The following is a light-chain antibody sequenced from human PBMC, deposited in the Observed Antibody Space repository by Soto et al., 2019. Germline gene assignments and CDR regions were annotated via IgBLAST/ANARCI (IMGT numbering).Light chain of an antibody. J-gene: IGLJ1*01. V-gene: IGLV2-8*01. CDR3: SSYAGSNSYV. Sequence: SVLTQRPSASGSPGQSVTISCTGTSSDVGDYNYVSWYQQYPGIAPKLMIYEVSKRPSGVPDRFSGFKSGNTASLTVSGLQAEDEADYYCSSYAGSNSYVFGTGTKVTVL. CDR1: SSDVGDYNY. CDR2: EVS.